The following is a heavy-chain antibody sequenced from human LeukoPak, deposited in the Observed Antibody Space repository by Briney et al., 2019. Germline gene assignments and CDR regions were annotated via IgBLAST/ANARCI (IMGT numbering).Heavy chain of an antibody. CDR2: IYYSGST. CDR3: ERGCSSTNYYEDY. D-gene: IGHD2-2*01. V-gene: IGHV4-59*01. J-gene: IGHJ4*02. CDR1: GGSISSYY. Sequence: SETLSLTCTVSGGSISSYYWSWIRQPPGKGREWIGYIYYSGSTNYNPSLKSRVTISVDTSKNQFSLKLSSVTAADTAVYYCERGCSSTNYYEDYWGQGTLVTVSS.